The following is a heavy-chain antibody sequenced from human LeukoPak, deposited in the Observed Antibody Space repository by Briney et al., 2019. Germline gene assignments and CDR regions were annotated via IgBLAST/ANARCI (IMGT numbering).Heavy chain of an antibody. V-gene: IGHV3-9*01. CDR2: ITWNSGSI. D-gene: IGHD3-22*01. J-gene: IGHJ5*02. CDR1: GFAFDDYG. Sequence: PGRSLRLSCVASGFAFDDYGMHWVRQTPGTGLEWVSGITWNSGSIIYADSVKGRFTISRDNAKNSLYLQMNSLRAEDTAVYYCARDLGQYYDTSDNWFDPWGQGTLVTVSS. CDR3: ARDLGQYYDTSDNWFDP.